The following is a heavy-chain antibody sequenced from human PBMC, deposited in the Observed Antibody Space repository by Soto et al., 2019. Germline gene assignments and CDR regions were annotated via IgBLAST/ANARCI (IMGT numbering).Heavy chain of an antibody. CDR2: INPDNGNT. J-gene: IGHJ5*02. CDR3: ARGIATGQLDP. Sequence: ASVKVSCKASGYTFTRYTMNWVRQAPGQRLEWMGWINPDNGNTKSSQKFQGRVIITRDTSASTAYMDLSSLRSEDTAVYYCARGIATGQLDPWGQGTLVTVSS. CDR1: GYTFTRYT. D-gene: IGHD2-15*01. V-gene: IGHV1-3*01.